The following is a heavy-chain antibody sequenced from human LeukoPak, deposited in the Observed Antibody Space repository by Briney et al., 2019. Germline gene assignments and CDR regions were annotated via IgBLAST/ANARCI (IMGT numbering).Heavy chain of an antibody. CDR2: ISGSGSST. V-gene: IGHV3-23*01. D-gene: IGHD3-10*01. Sequence: PGGSLRLSCAASGFTFSSYAMSWVRQVPGKGLEWVSAISGSGSSTYYADSVKGRFTISRDNSKNTLYLQMNSLRAEDTAVYYCAREGGYGSGRGWFDPWGQGTLVTVSS. J-gene: IGHJ5*02. CDR1: GFTFSSYA. CDR3: AREGGYGSGRGWFDP.